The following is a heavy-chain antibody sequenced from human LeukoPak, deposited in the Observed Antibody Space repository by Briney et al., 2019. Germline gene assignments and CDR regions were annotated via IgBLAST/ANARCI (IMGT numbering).Heavy chain of an antibody. CDR2: ISTSGSTT. CDR3: ASDRPVVVAKKRFWYVDL. D-gene: IGHD3-22*01. CDR1: GFTFSGYE. J-gene: IGHJ2*01. Sequence: GGSLRLSCVASGFTFSGYEMNWVREAPGEGLEWVSYISTSGSTTYYADSVKGRFTISRDNAKNSLYLQMNSLRAEDTAVYYCASDRPVVVAKKRFWYVDLWGRGTLVTVSS. V-gene: IGHV3-48*03.